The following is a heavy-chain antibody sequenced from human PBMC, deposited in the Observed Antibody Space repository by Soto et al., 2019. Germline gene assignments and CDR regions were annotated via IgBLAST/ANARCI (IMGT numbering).Heavy chain of an antibody. D-gene: IGHD6-19*01. CDR3: ARDPAVAGTRGSVLWNAFDI. CDR1: GLSLSSYG. Sequence: GGSLRLSCAASGLSLSSYGMHWVRQAPGKGLEWVAVIWYDGSNKYYADSVKGRFTISRDNSKNTLYLQMNSLRAEDTAVYYCARDPAVAGTRGSVLWNAFDIWGQGTMVTVSS. CDR2: IWYDGSNK. J-gene: IGHJ3*02. V-gene: IGHV3-33*08.